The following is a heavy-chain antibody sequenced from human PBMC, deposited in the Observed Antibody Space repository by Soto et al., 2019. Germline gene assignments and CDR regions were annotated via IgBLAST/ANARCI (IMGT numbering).Heavy chain of an antibody. V-gene: IGHV3-64*01. J-gene: IGHJ4*02. D-gene: IGHD5-12*01. CDR1: GFTFSKYG. CDR3: VSTPNGYDNY. CDR2: VTSNGGGT. Sequence: EVQLVESGGGLVQPGGSLRLSCVASGFTFSKYGMHWVRQAPGKGLEFVSAVTSNGGGTYYANSVKGRFTISRDNSKNTLYLQMGSLRAEDMAVYYCVSTPNGYDNYWGQGNLVTVSS.